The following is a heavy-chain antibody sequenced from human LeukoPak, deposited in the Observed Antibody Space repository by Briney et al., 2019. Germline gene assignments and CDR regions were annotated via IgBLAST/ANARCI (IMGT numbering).Heavy chain of an antibody. D-gene: IGHD6-13*01. CDR1: GFTFSSYG. CDR3: AGVGNVGIAAAGRNSPAIDY. J-gene: IGHJ4*02. CDR2: IWYDGSNK. V-gene: IGHV3-33*01. Sequence: GRSLRLSCAASGFTFSSYGMHWVRQAPGKGLEWVAVIWYDGSNKYYADSVKGRFTISRDNSKNTLYLQMNSLRAEDTAVYYCAGVGNVGIAAAGRNSPAIDYWGQGTLVTVSS.